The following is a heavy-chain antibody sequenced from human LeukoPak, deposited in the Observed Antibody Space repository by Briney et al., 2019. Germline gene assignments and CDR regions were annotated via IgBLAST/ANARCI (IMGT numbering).Heavy chain of an antibody. CDR2: IPSSGSTI. D-gene: IGHD1-26*01. CDR3: AREATGATGYFDY. Sequence: LXLSCAASGFTFSTYEMNWVRQAPGKGLEWVSYIPSSGSTIYYVDSVKGRFTISRDNAKNSLYLQMNSLRVEDTAVYYCAREATGATGYFDYWGQGTLVTVSS. V-gene: IGHV3-48*03. J-gene: IGHJ4*02. CDR1: GFTFSTYE.